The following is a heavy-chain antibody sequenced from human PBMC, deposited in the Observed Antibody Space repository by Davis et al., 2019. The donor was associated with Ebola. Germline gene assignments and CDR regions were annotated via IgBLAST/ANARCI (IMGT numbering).Heavy chain of an antibody. V-gene: IGHV3-30*18. CDR3: AKDRGML. CDR2: ISYDGSNK. D-gene: IGHD2-8*01. Sequence: LSLTCAVSGGSISSSNWWRWVRQAPGKGLEWVAVISYDGSNKYYADSVKGRFTISRDNSKNTLYLQMNSLRAEDTAVYYCAKDRGMLWGQGTLVTVSS. J-gene: IGHJ4*02. CDR1: GGSISSSNW.